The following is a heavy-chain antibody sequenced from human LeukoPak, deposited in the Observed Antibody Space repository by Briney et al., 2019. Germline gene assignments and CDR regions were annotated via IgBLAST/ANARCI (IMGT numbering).Heavy chain of an antibody. Sequence: SETLSLTCAVYGGSFSGYYWSWIRQPPGKGLEWIGEINHSGSTNYNPSLKSRVTISVDTSKNQFSLKLSSVTAADTAVYYCARVRRPIFGVVTRYYFDYWGQGTLVTVSS. V-gene: IGHV4-34*01. CDR2: INHSGST. J-gene: IGHJ4*02. D-gene: IGHD3-3*01. CDR3: ARVRRPIFGVVTRYYFDY. CDR1: GGSFSGYY.